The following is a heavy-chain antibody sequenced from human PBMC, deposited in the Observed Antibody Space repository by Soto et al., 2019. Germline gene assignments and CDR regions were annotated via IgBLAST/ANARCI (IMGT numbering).Heavy chain of an antibody. V-gene: IGHV5-10-1*01. CDR3: ATRIAAAGTGDAFDI. CDR2: IDPSDSYT. D-gene: IGHD6-13*01. CDR1: GYSFTSYW. J-gene: IGHJ3*02. Sequence: GESLKISCKGSGYSFTSYWISWVRQMPGKGLEWMGRIDPSDSYTNYSPSFQGHVTISADKSISTAYLQWSSLKASDTAMYYCATRIAAAGTGDAFDIWGQGTMVTVSS.